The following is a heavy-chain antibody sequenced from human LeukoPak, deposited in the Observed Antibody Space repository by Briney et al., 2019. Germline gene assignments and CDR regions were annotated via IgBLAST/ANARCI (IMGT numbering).Heavy chain of an antibody. J-gene: IGHJ4*02. CDR3: ARDEDGSGSLDY. V-gene: IGHV3-23*01. D-gene: IGHD3-10*01. CDR2: ITGSGSKT. Sequence: GGSLRLSCAASGFTFSNYAMTWVRQAPGKGLEWVSDITGSGSKTHYADSVKGRFTISRDNSKNTLYLQMNSLRAEDTAVYYCARDEDGSGSLDYWGQGTLVTVSS. CDR1: GFTFSNYA.